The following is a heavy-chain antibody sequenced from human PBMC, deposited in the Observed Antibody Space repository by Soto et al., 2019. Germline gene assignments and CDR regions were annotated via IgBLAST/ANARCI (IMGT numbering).Heavy chain of an antibody. CDR1: GGSISSSNW. CDR3: ATTTVTTYDYYYYGRDV. J-gene: IGHJ6*02. D-gene: IGHD4-17*01. CDR2: IYHSGST. Sequence: QVQLQESGPGLVKPSGTLSLTCAVSGGSISSSNWWSWVRQPPGKGLEWIGEIYHSGSTNYNPSLQSRVAISVDKSKNQFSLKLSSVTAADTAVYYCATTTVTTYDYYYYGRDVWGQGTTVTVSS. V-gene: IGHV4-4*02.